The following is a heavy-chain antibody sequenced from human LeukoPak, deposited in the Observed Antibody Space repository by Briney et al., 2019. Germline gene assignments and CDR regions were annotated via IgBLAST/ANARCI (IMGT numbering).Heavy chain of an antibody. CDR2: ISSSSSYI. Sequence: GGSLRLSCAASGFTFSSYSMNWVRQAPGKGLEWVSSISSSSSYIYYADSVKGRFTISRDNAKNSLYLQMNSLRAEDTAVYYCARVFWFGDFGAFDIWGQGTMVTVSS. CDR3: ARVFWFGDFGAFDI. V-gene: IGHV3-21*04. J-gene: IGHJ3*02. CDR1: GFTFSSYS. D-gene: IGHD3-10*01.